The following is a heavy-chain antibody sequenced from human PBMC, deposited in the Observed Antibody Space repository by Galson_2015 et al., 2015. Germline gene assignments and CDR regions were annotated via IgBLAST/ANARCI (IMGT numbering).Heavy chain of an antibody. Sequence: SVKVSCKASGYTFTSYYMHWVRQAPGQGLEWMGIINPSGGSTSYAQKFQGRVTMTRDTSTSTVYMELSSLRSEDTAVYYCARDRGGDDYGGTVDYWGQGTLVTVSS. CDR2: INPSGGST. J-gene: IGHJ4*02. CDR3: ARDRGGDDYGGTVDY. D-gene: IGHD4-23*01. V-gene: IGHV1-46*01. CDR1: GYTFTSYY.